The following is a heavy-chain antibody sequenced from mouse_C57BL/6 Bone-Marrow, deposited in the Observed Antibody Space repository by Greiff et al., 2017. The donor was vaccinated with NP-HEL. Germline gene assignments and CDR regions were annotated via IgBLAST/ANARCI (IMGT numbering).Heavy chain of an antibody. CDR3: ARKGSYYYGSRGYFDD. V-gene: IGHV1-64*01. J-gene: IGHJ2*01. D-gene: IGHD1-1*01. Sequence: QVQLQESGAELVKPGASVTLSCKASGYTFTSYCLYWLMQRPGQDLVWIGMFLPYSGSTNYNETFKSKATLTVDKSSSTAYMQLSSLTAEDAAVYYCARKGSYYYGSRGYFDDWGQGTTLTVSS. CDR1: GYTFTSYC. CDR2: FLPYSGST.